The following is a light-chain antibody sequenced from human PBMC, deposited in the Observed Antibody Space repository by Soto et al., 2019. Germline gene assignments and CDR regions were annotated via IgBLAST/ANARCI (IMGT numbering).Light chain of an antibody. CDR2: GAS. V-gene: IGKV3-15*01. Sequence: EIVVTQALATLSVCQRERATLSCRASQSVSSNLAWYQHKPGQAPRLLIYGASTRATGIPARFSGSGSGTEFTLTINGLQSVDFTVYYGQQYNNMPPRRFAGGTKVDIK. CDR3: QQYNNMPPRR. CDR1: QSVSSN. J-gene: IGKJ4*01.